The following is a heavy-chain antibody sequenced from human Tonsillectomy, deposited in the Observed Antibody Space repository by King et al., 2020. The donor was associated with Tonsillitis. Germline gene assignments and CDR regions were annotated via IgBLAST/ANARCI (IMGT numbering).Heavy chain of an antibody. V-gene: IGHV3-48*04. CDR2: ISSSSSTI. J-gene: IGHJ3*02. CDR1: GFTFSSYS. Sequence: VQLVESGGGLVQPGGSLRLSCAASGFTFSSYSMNWVRQAPGKGLEWVSYISSSSSTIYYADSVKGRFTISRDNAKNSLYLQMNSLRAEDAAVYYCEREDSFDIWGQGTMVTVSS. CDR3: EREDSFDI.